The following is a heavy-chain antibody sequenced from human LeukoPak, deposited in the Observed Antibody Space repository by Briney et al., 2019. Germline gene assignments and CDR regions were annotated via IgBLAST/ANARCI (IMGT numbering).Heavy chain of an antibody. CDR1: GFTVSSNS. Sequence: GGSLRLSCTVSGFTVSSNSMSWIRQAPGKGLEWVSFIYSDNTHYSDSVKGRFSISRDNSKNTVSLQLNSLRAEDTAVYYCAKEVRPDSSGYLVGDAFDIWGQGTMVTVSS. J-gene: IGHJ3*02. D-gene: IGHD3-22*01. V-gene: IGHV3-53*01. CDR2: IYSDNT. CDR3: AKEVRPDSSGYLVGDAFDI.